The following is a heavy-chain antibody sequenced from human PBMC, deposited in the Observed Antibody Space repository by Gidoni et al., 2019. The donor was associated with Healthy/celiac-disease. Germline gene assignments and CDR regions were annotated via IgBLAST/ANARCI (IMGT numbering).Heavy chain of an antibody. J-gene: IGHJ4*02. Sequence: VQLLESGGGLVQPGGSLRLSCAASGFTFSSYARRWGRQAPGKGLGWVSSISGSGGSTYYADFVKGRFTISRDNSKNTLYLQMKSLRAEDTAVDYCAKQDVGGYCSGGSCYGEIDYWGQGTLVTVSS. CDR3: AKQDVGGYCSGGSCYGEIDY. V-gene: IGHV3-23*01. CDR2: ISGSGGST. D-gene: IGHD2-15*01. CDR1: GFTFSSYA.